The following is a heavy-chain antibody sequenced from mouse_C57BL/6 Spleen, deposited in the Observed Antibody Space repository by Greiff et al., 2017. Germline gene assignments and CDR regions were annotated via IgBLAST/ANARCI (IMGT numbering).Heavy chain of an antibody. J-gene: IGHJ4*01. CDR1: GFTFTDYY. Sequence: EVKLMESGGGLVQPGGSLSLSCAASGFTFTDYYMSWVRQPPGKALEWLGFIRNKANGYTTEYSASVKGRFTISRDNSQSILYLQMNALRAEDSAAYYCARPGLITAVVPAMDYWGQGTSVTVSA. D-gene: IGHD1-1*01. CDR3: ARPGLITAVVPAMDY. V-gene: IGHV7-3*01. CDR2: IRNKANGYTT.